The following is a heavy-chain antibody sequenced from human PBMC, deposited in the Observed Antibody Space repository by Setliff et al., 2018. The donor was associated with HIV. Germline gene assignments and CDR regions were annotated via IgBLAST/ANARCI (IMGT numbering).Heavy chain of an antibody. Sequence: PSETLSLTCAVYGGSFSGDYWTWVRQPPGKGLEWIVEISHSGSTNYNPSLKSRVTISVDKSKNQFSLRLSSVTAADTAVYYCAREAQYSSSWSGRRVTWFDSWGQGILVTVSS. CDR3: AREAQYSSSWSGRRVTWFDS. V-gene: IGHV4-34*01. CDR1: GGSFSGDY. CDR2: ISHSGST. D-gene: IGHD6-13*01. J-gene: IGHJ5*01.